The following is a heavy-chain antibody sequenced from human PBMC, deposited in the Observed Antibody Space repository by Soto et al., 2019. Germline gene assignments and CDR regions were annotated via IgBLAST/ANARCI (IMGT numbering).Heavy chain of an antibody. D-gene: IGHD1-26*01. CDR3: ARGRIVGKTSSFDY. J-gene: IGHJ4*02. CDR1: GFTFSSYG. CDR2: IWYDGSNK. V-gene: IGHV3-33*01. Sequence: QVQLVESGGGVVQPGRSLRLPCAASGFTFSSYGMHWVRQAPGKGLEWVAVIWYDGSNKYYADSVKGRFTISRDNSKNTLYLQMNSLRAEDTAVYYCARGRIVGKTSSFDYWGQGTLVTVSS.